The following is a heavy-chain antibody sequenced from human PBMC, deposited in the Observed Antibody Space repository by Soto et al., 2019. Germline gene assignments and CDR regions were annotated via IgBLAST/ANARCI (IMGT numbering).Heavy chain of an antibody. V-gene: IGHV3-53*01. D-gene: IGHD3-10*01. CDR3: ARVVESPHFGVAFAI. CDR1: GFTVSSNY. J-gene: IGHJ3*02. CDR2: IYSGGST. Sequence: PEGSLILSWAAYGFTVSSNYMSWVRQAPGKGLEWVSVIYSGGSTYYADSVKGRFTISRDNSKNTLYLQMNSLRAEDTAVYYCARVVESPHFGVAFAICGQRTMVTVSS.